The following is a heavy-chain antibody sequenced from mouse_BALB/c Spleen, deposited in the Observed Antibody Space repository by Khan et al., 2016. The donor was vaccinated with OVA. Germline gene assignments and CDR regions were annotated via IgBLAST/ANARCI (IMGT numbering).Heavy chain of an antibody. CDR1: GYSFTGYY. Sequence: LVKTGASVKISCKASGYSFTGYYIHWVKQSHGKSLEWIGYISCYNGGTGYNPKFKGKATFTVNTYSSTAYMQFNSLTSEDAEVYYCASDGYYDAMDYWGQGTSVTVSS. CDR2: ISCYNGGT. J-gene: IGHJ4*01. V-gene: IGHV1S34*01. CDR3: ASDGYYDAMDY. D-gene: IGHD2-3*01.